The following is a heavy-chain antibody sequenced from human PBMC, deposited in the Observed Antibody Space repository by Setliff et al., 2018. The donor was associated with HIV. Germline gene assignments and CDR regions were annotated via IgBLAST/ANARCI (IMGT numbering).Heavy chain of an antibody. J-gene: IGHJ4*02. V-gene: IGHV4-39*07. CDR3: ARGEFYCGTDCYWSSFDY. CDR1: GDSISTSNSY. Sequence: SETLSLTCTVSGDSISTSNSYWGWVRQPPGKGLEWIGSLYYGGTTYYNPSLKSRVTISVDTSKNHFSRRLSSVTAADTAVYYCARGEFYCGTDCYWSSFDYWGQGILVTVSS. CDR2: LYYGGTT. D-gene: IGHD2-21*02.